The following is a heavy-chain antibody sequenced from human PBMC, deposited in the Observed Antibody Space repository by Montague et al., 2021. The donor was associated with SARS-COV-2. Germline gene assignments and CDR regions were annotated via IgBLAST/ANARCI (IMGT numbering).Heavy chain of an antibody. CDR2: IYTSGST. V-gene: IGHV4-4*07. Sequence: SETLSLTCTVSGGSISSYYWSWIRQPAGKGLEWIGRIYTSGSTNYNPSLKSRVTMSVDTSKNQFSLKLSSVTAADTAVYYCAREAWFGDKTSASEYYGMDVWGQGTTGTVSS. CDR1: GGSISSYY. D-gene: IGHD3-10*01. CDR3: AREAWFGDKTSASEYYGMDV. J-gene: IGHJ6*02.